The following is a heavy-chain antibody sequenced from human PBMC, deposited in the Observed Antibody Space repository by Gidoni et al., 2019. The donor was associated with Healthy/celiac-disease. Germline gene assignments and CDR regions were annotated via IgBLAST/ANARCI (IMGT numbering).Heavy chain of an antibody. Sequence: QVQLQESGPGLVKPSQTLSLTCTVSGCSRSSGAYYWSWIRQPPGKGLEWIGYIYYSGSTYYNPSLKSRVTISVDTSKNQFSLKLSSVTAADTAVYYCARDPGTGEGIDYWGQGTLVTVSS. CDR3: ARDPGTGEGIDY. J-gene: IGHJ4*02. CDR1: GCSRSSGAYY. D-gene: IGHD1-7*01. CDR2: IYYSGST. V-gene: IGHV4-30-4*01.